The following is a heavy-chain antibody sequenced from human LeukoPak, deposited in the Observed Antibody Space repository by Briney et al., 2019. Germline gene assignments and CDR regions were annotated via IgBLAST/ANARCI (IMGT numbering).Heavy chain of an antibody. Sequence: GGSLRLSCAASGFTFSSSAMSWVRQVPGKGLEWVSGISSSGGSTNYADSVRGRFTISRDNSKNTLYLQMNSLRAEDTAVYYCASLRSGPRYGMDVWGQGTTVTVSS. CDR3: ASLRSGPRYGMDV. D-gene: IGHD3-3*01. CDR2: ISSSGGST. J-gene: IGHJ6*02. CDR1: GFTFSSSA. V-gene: IGHV3-23*01.